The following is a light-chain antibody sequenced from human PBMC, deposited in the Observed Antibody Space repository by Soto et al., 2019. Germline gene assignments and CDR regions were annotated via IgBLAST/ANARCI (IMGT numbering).Light chain of an antibody. CDR2: GAS. V-gene: IGKV3-15*01. CDR3: QQYNNWPIT. CDR1: QSVSSN. Sequence: EIVMTHSPATLSVSPVERATLSFSSSQSVSSNLAWYQQKPGQAPRLLIYGASTRATGIPARFSGSGSGTQFTLTISSLQSEDFAVYYCQQYNNWPITFGQGTRLEIK. J-gene: IGKJ5*01.